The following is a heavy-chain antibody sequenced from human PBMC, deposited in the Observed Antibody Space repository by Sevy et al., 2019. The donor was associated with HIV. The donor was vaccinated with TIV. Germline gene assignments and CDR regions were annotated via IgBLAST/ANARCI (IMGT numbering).Heavy chain of an antibody. CDR3: ARRNDFDI. CDR1: GGSINSDH. V-gene: IGHV4-59*08. Sequence: SETLSLPCTVSGGSINSDHWNWIRQPPGKGLEWIGYVYYTGGTNYNPSLKNRVTISVDRTKNQFSLKLTSVTAADTAEYYCARRNDFDIWGQGTMVTVSS. CDR2: VYYTGGT. J-gene: IGHJ3*02.